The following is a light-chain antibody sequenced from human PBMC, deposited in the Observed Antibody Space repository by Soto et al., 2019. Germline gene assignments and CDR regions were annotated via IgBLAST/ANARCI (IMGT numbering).Light chain of an antibody. J-gene: IGKJ2*01. Sequence: DLQMTQSPSTLSASVGGRVTITCRASQSISSWLAWYQQKPGKAPKLLIYKASSLESGVPSRFSGSGSATEFTLTISSLQPDDFATYYCQQYNSYPYTFGQGTKLEIK. CDR3: QQYNSYPYT. V-gene: IGKV1-5*03. CDR2: KAS. CDR1: QSISSW.